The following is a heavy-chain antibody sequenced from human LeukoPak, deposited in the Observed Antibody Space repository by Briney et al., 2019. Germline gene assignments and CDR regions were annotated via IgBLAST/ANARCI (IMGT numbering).Heavy chain of an antibody. D-gene: IGHD1-26*01. CDR3: ARERAFQVQWELQFDP. Sequence: GGSLRLSCAASGFTVSSNYMSWVRQAPGKGLEWVSVIYSGGSSVIYSGGSTYYADSVKGRFTISRDNSKNTLYLQMNSLRAEDTAVYYCARERAFQVQWELQFDPWGQGTLVTVSS. CDR1: GFTVSSNY. CDR2: IYSGGST. V-gene: IGHV3-53*01. J-gene: IGHJ5*02.